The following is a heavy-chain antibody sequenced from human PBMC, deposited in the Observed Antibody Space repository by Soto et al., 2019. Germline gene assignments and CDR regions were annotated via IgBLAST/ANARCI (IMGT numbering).Heavy chain of an antibody. CDR1: GGSFSGYY. Sequence: SETLSLTCAVYGGSFSGYYWSWIRQPPGKGLEWIGEINHSGSTNYNPSLKSRVTISVDTSKNQFSLKLSSVTAADTAVYYCESLDIWSGYYSSLHSDYWGQGTLVTVSS. V-gene: IGHV4-34*01. D-gene: IGHD3-3*01. J-gene: IGHJ4*02. CDR2: INHSGST. CDR3: ESLDIWSGYYSSLHSDY.